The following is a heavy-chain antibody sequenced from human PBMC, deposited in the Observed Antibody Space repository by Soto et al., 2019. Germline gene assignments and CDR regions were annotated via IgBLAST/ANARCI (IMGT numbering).Heavy chain of an antibody. J-gene: IGHJ6*03. CDR1: GYTFTSYD. Sequence: ASVKVSCKASGYTFTSYDINWVRQATGQGLEWMGWMNPNSGNTGYAQKFQGRVTMTRNTSISTAYMELSSLRSEDTAVYYCARVANSFYYYYYYMDVWGIGTTVTVSS. V-gene: IGHV1-8*01. CDR3: ARVANSFYYYYYYMDV. CDR2: MNPNSGNT. D-gene: IGHD7-27*01.